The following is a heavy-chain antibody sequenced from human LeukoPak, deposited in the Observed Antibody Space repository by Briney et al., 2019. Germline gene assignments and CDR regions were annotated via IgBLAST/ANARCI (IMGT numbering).Heavy chain of an antibody. D-gene: IGHD6-19*01. CDR3: ARGGAVAGTGY. CDR2: IYYSGST. CDR1: GGSISSSSYY. Sequence: SETLSLTCTVSGGSISSSSYYWGWIRQPPGKGLEWIGSIYYSGSTYYNPSLKSRVTISVDTSKNQFSLKLSSVTAADTAVYYCARGGAVAGTGYWGQGTLVTVSS. J-gene: IGHJ4*02. V-gene: IGHV4-39*07.